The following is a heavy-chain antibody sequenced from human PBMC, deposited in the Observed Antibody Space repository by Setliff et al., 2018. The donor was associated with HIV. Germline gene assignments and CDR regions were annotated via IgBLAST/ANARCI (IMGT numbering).Heavy chain of an antibody. Sequence: SETLSLTCTVSGGSINTYWTWIRQPPGKGLEWIGEITHSGSTNYNPSLKSRVTISVDTSKNQFSLKLSSVTAADTAVYYCARRSGSYHHGFDYWGQGTLVTVSS. D-gene: IGHD3-10*01. CDR1: GGSINTY. CDR3: ARRSGSYHHGFDY. V-gene: IGHV4-34*01. CDR2: ITHSGST. J-gene: IGHJ4*02.